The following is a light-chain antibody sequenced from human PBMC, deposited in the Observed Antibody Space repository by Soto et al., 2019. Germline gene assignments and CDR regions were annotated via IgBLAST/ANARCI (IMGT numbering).Light chain of an antibody. CDR3: CSYAGIYSYV. J-gene: IGLJ1*01. CDR1: SSDVGRFEY. CDR2: DIT. Sequence: QSVLTQPRSVSGSPGQSVTISCTGTSSDVGRFEYVSWYQQHPGEAPKVVVYDITKRPSGVPDRFSGSKSGNTASLTISGLQAEDEADYYCCSYAGIYSYVFGTWTKVTVL. V-gene: IGLV2-11*01.